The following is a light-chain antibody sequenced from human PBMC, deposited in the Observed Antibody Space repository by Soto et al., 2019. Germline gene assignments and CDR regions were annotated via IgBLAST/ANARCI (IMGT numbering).Light chain of an antibody. CDR3: QQYDTSPRT. J-gene: IGKJ1*01. CDR2: AAS. CDR1: QSVSSL. V-gene: IGKV3-11*01. Sequence: EIVLTQSPATLSLSPGERATLSCGASQSVSSLLAWYQQKPGQAPRLRIYAASNRATGIPARFSGSGPGTDFTLTISSLEPEDFAVYYCQQYDTSPRTFGQGTKVDIK.